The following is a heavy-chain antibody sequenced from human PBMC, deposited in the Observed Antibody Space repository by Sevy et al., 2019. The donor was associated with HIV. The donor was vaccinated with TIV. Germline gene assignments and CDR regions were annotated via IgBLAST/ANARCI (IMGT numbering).Heavy chain of an antibody. Sequence: GGSLRLSCAASGFTFSNYAMNWVRQAPGKGLEWVSTIFDSFYGSGGITYYADSVKGRFTISSDTSKKQGFLQMNSLGAEEKAIYYCAGGRYDSSGSFDAFDIWGQGTLVTVSS. V-gene: IGHV3-23*01. CDR1: GFTFSNYA. CDR3: AGGRYDSSGSFDAFDI. CDR2: IFDSFYGSGGIT. D-gene: IGHD3-22*01. J-gene: IGHJ3*02.